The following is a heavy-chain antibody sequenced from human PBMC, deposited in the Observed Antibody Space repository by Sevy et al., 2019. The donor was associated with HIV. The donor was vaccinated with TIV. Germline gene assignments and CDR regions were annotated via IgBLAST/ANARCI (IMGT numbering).Heavy chain of an antibody. J-gene: IGHJ6*03. D-gene: IGHD6-13*01. Sequence: QAGGSLRLSCAASGFTFSSYGMDWVRQAPGKGLEWVAFIRYDGSSEYHADSVKGRFTISRDNSKNTLYLQMNSLRAEDTAVYYCAKSHIAAAGIGYTDVWGKGTTVTVSS. CDR1: GFTFSSYG. CDR3: AKSHIAAAGIGYTDV. V-gene: IGHV3-30*02. CDR2: IRYDGSSE.